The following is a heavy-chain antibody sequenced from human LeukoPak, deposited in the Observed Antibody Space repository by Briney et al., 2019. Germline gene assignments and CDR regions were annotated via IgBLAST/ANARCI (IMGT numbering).Heavy chain of an antibody. CDR1: GGSLNDYF. J-gene: IGHJ6*03. CDR2: IYYRGDT. CDR3: ARGRLFYYMDV. Sequence: SETLPLTCTVSGGSLNDYFWDWIRQAPGKGLEWIGNIYYRGDTNYNPSLKGRLTVSLDTSKNHFSLKLTSVTAAGTAVYYCARGRLFYYMDVWGEGTTVTVSS. V-gene: IGHV4-59*01. D-gene: IGHD2/OR15-2a*01.